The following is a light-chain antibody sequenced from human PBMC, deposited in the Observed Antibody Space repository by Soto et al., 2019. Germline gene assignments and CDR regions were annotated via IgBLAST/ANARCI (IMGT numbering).Light chain of an antibody. CDR1: QSVSSSY. V-gene: IGKV3-20*01. J-gene: IGKJ1*01. CDR2: GAS. Sequence: EIVLTQSPGTLSLSPGERATLSCRASQSVSSSYLAWHQQKPGQAPRLLIYGASSRATGIPDRFSGSGSGTDFTLTISRLEPEDFAVYFFQQYGSSPWTVGQGTKVDI. CDR3: QQYGSSPWT.